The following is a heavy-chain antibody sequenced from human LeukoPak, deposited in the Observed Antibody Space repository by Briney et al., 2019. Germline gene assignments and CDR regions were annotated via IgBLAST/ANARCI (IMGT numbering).Heavy chain of an antibody. Sequence: GGSLRLSCGASGFTFTTHWIHWVRQAPGKGLVWVSRIKPDGSDTNYADSVKGRFAISRDNSKNTLYLQMNSLRAEDTAVYYCANYRYSSSLFDYWGQGTLVTVSS. D-gene: IGHD6-13*01. V-gene: IGHV3-74*01. CDR3: ANYRYSSSLFDY. CDR1: GFTFTTHW. CDR2: IKPDGSDT. J-gene: IGHJ4*02.